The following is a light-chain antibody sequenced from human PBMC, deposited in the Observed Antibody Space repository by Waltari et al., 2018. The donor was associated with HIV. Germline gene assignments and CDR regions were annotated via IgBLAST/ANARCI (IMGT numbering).Light chain of an antibody. CDR3: AAWDDSLNGVV. J-gene: IGLJ2*01. Sequence: QSVLTQPPSASGTPGQRVTIPCSGSSSNIGSNTVNWYQQRPGTAPKLLIYSNNQRPSGVPDRFSGSKSGTSASLAISGLQSEDEADYSCAAWDDSLNGVVFGGGTKLTVL. CDR1: SSNIGSNT. V-gene: IGLV1-44*01. CDR2: SNN.